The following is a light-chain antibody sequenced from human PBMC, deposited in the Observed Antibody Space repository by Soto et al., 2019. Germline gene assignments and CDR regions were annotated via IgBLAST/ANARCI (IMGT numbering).Light chain of an antibody. CDR2: AAS. Sequence: EIVMTQSPDTLSVSPGERATLPCRASQSVSSNLAWYQQTPGQAPRLLIYAASTMATGIPARFSGSGSGTEFTLTISSLQSEDFAVYYCQQYNDWLTFGGGTKVDIK. V-gene: IGKV3-15*01. CDR3: QQYNDWLT. J-gene: IGKJ4*01. CDR1: QSVSSN.